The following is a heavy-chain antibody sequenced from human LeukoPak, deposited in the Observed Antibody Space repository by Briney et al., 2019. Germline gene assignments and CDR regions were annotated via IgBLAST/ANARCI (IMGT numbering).Heavy chain of an antibody. J-gene: IGHJ4*02. D-gene: IGHD3-16*01. V-gene: IGHV4-59*01. CDR1: GGSISSYY. CDR2: IYYSGGT. Sequence: SETLSLTCTVSGGSISSYYWSWIRQPPGKGLEWIGYIYYSGGTNYNPSLKSRVTISADTSKNQFSLKLSSVTAADTAVYYCARVACYDYVWGSPAHYFDYWGQGTLVTVSS. CDR3: ARVACYDYVWGSPAHYFDY.